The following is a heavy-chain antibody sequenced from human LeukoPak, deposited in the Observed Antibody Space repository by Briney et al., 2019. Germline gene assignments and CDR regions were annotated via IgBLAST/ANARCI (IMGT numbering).Heavy chain of an antibody. Sequence: GGALRLSCAASGFTFSSYWMSWLRQAPAKGREGVANIKQDGSEKYNVDSVKGRFTISRDNAKNSLYLQMNSLRAEDTAVYYCARVERAYYYYYMDVWGKGTTVTVSS. CDR1: GFTFSSYW. CDR3: ARVERAYYYYYMDV. V-gene: IGHV3-7*01. J-gene: IGHJ6*03. CDR2: IKQDGSEK. D-gene: IGHD1-1*01.